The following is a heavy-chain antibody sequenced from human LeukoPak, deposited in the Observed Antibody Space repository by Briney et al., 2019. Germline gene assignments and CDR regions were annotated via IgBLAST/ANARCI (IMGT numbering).Heavy chain of an antibody. CDR1: GFTFDDYA. CDR2: ISWNSGSI. Sequence: PGGSLRLSCAASGFTFDDYAMHWVRQAPGKGLEWVSGISWNSGSIGYADSVKGRFTISRDNAKNSLYLQMNSLRAEDTALYYCAKDIVPSDCSSTSCSSLVAFDIWGQGTMVTVSS. CDR3: AKDIVPSDCSSTSCSSLVAFDI. D-gene: IGHD2-2*01. V-gene: IGHV3-9*01. J-gene: IGHJ3*02.